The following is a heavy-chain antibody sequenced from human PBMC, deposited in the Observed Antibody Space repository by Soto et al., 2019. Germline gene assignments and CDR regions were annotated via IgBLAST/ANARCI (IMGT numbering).Heavy chain of an antibody. CDR1: GGSIRSSSYY. Sequence: SETLSLTCTVSGGSIRSSSYYWGWIRPPPGKGLEWIGSIYYSGSTYYNPSLKSRVTISVDTSKNQFSLKLSSVTAADTAVYYCASRQRGIAAAAYDYWGQGTLVTVCS. CDR2: IYYSGST. J-gene: IGHJ4*02. D-gene: IGHD6-13*01. V-gene: IGHV4-39*01. CDR3: ASRQRGIAAAAYDY.